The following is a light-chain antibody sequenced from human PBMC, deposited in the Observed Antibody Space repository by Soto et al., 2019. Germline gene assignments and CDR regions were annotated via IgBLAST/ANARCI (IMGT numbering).Light chain of an antibody. CDR3: QQYYSFPPT. CDR1: QDISNY. CDR2: DAS. Sequence: DIQMTQSPSSLSASVGDRVTIICRASQDISNYLNWYQQKPGKAPKLLIYDASNLETGVPSRFSGSGSGTDFTLTISCLQSEDFATYYCQQYYSFPPTFGQGTKVDIK. J-gene: IGKJ1*01. V-gene: IGKV1-33*01.